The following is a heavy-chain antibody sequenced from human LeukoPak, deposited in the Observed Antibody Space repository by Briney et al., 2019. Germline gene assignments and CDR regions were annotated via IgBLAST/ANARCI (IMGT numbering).Heavy chain of an antibody. V-gene: IGHV1-69*04. J-gene: IGHJ6*02. D-gene: IGHD3-16*01. CDR3: ARVGGEDYGMDV. CDR1: GGTFSSYA. Sequence: GASVKVSCKASGGTFSSYAISWVRQAPGQGLEWMGRITPILGIANYAQKFQGRVTITADKSTSTAYMELSSLRSEDTAVYYCARVGGEDYGMDVWGQGTTVTVSS. CDR2: ITPILGIA.